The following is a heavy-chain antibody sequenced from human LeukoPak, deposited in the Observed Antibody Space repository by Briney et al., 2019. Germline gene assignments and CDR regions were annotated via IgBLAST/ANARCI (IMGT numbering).Heavy chain of an antibody. V-gene: IGHV3-11*04. CDR1: GFTFSDYY. J-gene: IGHJ6*03. CDR2: ISSSGSTI. Sequence: TGGSLRLSCAASGFTFSDYYMSWIRQAPGKGLGWVSYISSSGSTIYYADSVKGRFTISRDNAKNSLYLQMNSLRAEDTAVYYCARDQSRSFRFTYYYYNYMDVWGKGTTVTVSS. CDR3: ARDQSRSFRFTYYYYNYMDV. D-gene: IGHD3-16*02.